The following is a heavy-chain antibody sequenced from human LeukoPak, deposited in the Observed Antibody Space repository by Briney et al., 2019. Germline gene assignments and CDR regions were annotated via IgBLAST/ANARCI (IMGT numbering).Heavy chain of an antibody. J-gene: IGHJ3*02. V-gene: IGHV3-30*03. Sequence: GGSLRLSCAASGFTFSSYGMHWVRQAPGKGLEWVAVISYDGSNKYYADSVKGRFTNSRDNSKNTLYLQMNSLRSDDTAVYYCARSASYDSSGYGPPKSPVGAFDIWGQGTMVTVSS. CDR1: GFTFSSYG. D-gene: IGHD3-22*01. CDR3: ARSASYDSSGYGPPKSPVGAFDI. CDR2: ISYDGSNK.